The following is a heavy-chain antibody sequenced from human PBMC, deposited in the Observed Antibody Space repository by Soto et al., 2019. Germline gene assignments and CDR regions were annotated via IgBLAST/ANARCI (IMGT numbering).Heavy chain of an antibody. D-gene: IGHD6-19*01. J-gene: IGHJ6*02. CDR3: ARDIAVGGYYYGMDV. CDR1: GFTFSSYS. V-gene: IGHV3-21*01. CDR2: ISSSSSYI. Sequence: TGGSLRLSCAASGFTFSSYSMNWVRQAPGKGLEWVSSISSSSSYIYYADSVKGRFTISRDNAKNSLYLQMNSLRAEDTAVYYCARDIAVGGYYYGMDVWGQGTTVTVSS.